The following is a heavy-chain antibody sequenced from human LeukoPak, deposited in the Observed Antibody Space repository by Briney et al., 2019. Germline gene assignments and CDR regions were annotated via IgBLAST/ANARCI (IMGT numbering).Heavy chain of an antibody. CDR3: ARDSSSSPYSFDY. CDR2: ISTSGSYI. Sequence: PGGSLRLSCAASGFTFSSYSMNWARQAPGKGLEWVSSISTSGSYIYYADSVKGRFTISRDNAKNSLYLQMNGLRAEDTAVYYCARDSSSSPYSFDYWGQGTLVTVSS. V-gene: IGHV3-21*01. D-gene: IGHD6-6*01. J-gene: IGHJ4*02. CDR1: GFTFSSYS.